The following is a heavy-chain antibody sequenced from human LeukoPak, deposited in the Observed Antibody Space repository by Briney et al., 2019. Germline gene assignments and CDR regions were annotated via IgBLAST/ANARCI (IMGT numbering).Heavy chain of an antibody. CDR3: ARQLVVVTAIIAFDI. J-gene: IGHJ3*02. D-gene: IGHD2-21*02. V-gene: IGHV4-4*07. Sequence: PSETLSLTCTVSGGSISSYYWSWIRQPAGKGLEWIGRIYTSGSTNYNPSIKRRVTISVDKSKKQFSLKLSSVTAADTAVYYCARQLVVVTAIIAFDIWGQGTMVTVSS. CDR1: GGSISSYY. CDR2: IYTSGST.